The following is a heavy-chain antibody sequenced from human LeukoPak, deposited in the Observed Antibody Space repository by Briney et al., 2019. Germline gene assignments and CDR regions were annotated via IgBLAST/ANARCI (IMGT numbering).Heavy chain of an antibody. CDR1: GGSVSSGGFY. D-gene: IGHD1-7*01. Sequence: PSETLSLTCTVSGGSVSSGGFYWTWIRQPPGKGLEWIGYIYHSGSTNYIPSLRSRLTISVDTSKNQFSLKLSSVTAADTAVYYCAREDITGTASYFDYWGQGTLVTVSS. V-gene: IGHV4-61*08. CDR2: IYHSGST. CDR3: AREDITGTASYFDY. J-gene: IGHJ4*02.